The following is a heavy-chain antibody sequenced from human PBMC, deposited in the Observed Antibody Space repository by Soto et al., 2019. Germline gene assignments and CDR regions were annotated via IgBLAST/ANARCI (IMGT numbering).Heavy chain of an antibody. CDR3: ARIAARQHGYFDY. J-gene: IGHJ4*02. CDR2: ISGSGGST. Sequence: GGSLRLTCAASGFTFSSYAMSWVRQAPGKGLEWVSAISGSGGSTYYADSVKGRFTISRDNSKNTLYLQMNSLRAEDTAVYYCARIAARQHGYFDYWGQGPLVTVSS. D-gene: IGHD6-6*01. CDR1: GFTFSSYA. V-gene: IGHV3-23*01.